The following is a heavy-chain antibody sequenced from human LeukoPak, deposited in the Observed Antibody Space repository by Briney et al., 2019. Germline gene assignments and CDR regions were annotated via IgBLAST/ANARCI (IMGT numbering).Heavy chain of an antibody. CDR3: ARGLGWGATIFDY. J-gene: IGHJ4*02. CDR2: MYHSGTT. V-gene: IGHV4-59*01. Sequence: NPSETLSLICTVSGDSITSYYWTWIRQPPGKGLEWIGYMYHSGTTSNNPSLKSRVTISVDTSKNQFSLKVRSVTAADTAVYYCARGLGWGATIFDYWGQGALVTVSS. CDR1: GDSITSYY. D-gene: IGHD1-26*01.